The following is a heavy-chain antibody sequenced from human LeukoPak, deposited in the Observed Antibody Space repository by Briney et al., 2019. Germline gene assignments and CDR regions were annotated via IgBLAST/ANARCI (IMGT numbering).Heavy chain of an antibody. CDR3: AKDWGSIAVAGNFDS. D-gene: IGHD6-19*01. CDR1: GFTFSSYA. Sequence: GGSLRLSCAASGFTFSSYAMSWVRQAPGKGLEWVSNISGRDGSTYYADSVKGRFTISRDNSKNMLYLQMNSLRAEDTAVYYCAKDWGSIAVAGNFDSWGQGTLVTASS. CDR2: ISGRDGST. J-gene: IGHJ4*02. V-gene: IGHV3-23*01.